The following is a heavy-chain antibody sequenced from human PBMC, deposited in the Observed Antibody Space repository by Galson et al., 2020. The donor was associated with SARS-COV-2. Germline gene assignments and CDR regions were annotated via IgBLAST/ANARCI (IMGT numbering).Heavy chain of an antibody. CDR2: IIPISGTT. V-gene: IGHV1-69*13. CDR1: GGTFSSYA. Sequence: SVKVSCQASGGTFSSYAFSWVRQAPGQGLEWIGGIIPISGTTNYAQKFQGRVTITADESTSTAHMELSSLRSEDTAVYYCWSTLGYCSGGTCYTYGTFDYWGQGTLVTVAS. D-gene: IGHD2-15*01. J-gene: IGHJ4*02. CDR3: WSTLGYCSGGTCYTYGTFDY.